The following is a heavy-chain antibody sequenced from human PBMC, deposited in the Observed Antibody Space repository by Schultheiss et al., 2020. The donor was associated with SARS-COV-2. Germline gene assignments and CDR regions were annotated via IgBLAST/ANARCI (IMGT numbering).Heavy chain of an antibody. CDR3: ATGITGTTAVDY. CDR1: GGSISGSSYY. D-gene: IGHD1-20*01. V-gene: IGHV4-39*07. Sequence: SETLSLTCTVSGGSISGSSYYWGWIRQPPGKGMEWIGNIYYSGSTNYNPSLKSRVTISVDTSKNQFSLKLSSVTAADTAVYYCATGITGTTAVDYWGQGTLVTVSS. J-gene: IGHJ4*02. CDR2: IYYSGST.